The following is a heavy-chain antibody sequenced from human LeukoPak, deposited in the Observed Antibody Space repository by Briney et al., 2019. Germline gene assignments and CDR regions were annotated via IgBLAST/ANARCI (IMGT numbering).Heavy chain of an antibody. V-gene: IGHV1-18*01. J-gene: IGHJ4*02. CDR1: GYTFTSYG. Sequence: ASVKVSCKASGYTFTSYGISWVRQAPGQGLEWMGWISAYNGNTNYAQKLQGRVTMTTDTSTSTAYMELRSLRSDDTAVYYCARGRSQGYCSGGSCYKSHFDYWGQGTLVTVSS. CDR3: ARGRSQGYCSGGSCYKSHFDY. D-gene: IGHD2-15*01. CDR2: ISAYNGNT.